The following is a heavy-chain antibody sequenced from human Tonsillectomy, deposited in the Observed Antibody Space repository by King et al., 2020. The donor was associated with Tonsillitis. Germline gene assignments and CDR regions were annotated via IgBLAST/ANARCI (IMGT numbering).Heavy chain of an antibody. D-gene: IGHD3-3*01. Sequence: VQLQQWGAGLLKPSETLSLTCAVYGGSFSGYYWSWLRQPPGKGLEWIGEINHSGSTNYNPTLKSRVTISVDTSKNQFSLKLSSVTAADTAVYYCARGRGDFWSGYYDSGGDYWGQGTLVTVSS. V-gene: IGHV4-34*01. CDR3: ARGRGDFWSGYYDSGGDY. J-gene: IGHJ4*02. CDR1: GGSFSGYY. CDR2: INHSGST.